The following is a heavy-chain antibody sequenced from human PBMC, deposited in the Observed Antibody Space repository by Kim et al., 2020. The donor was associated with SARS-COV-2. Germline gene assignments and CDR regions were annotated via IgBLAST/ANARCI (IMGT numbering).Heavy chain of an antibody. CDR2: IYGTGRTT. V-gene: IGHV3-23*01. CDR1: GFAFGEYA. Sequence: GGSLRLSCAASGFAFGEYAMSWVRQAPAKGLEWVSTIYGTGRTTYYADSVRGRFTISRDNSKNTLYLHMNNLSAEDTAVYYCAKRVGAPATSWEVLWAVGEWGQGTLVTVSS. CDR3: AKRVGAPATSWEVLWAVGE. D-gene: IGHD1-26*01. J-gene: IGHJ4*02.